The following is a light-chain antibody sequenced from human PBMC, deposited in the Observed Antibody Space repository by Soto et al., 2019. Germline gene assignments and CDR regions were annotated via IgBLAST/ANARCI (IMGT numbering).Light chain of an antibody. CDR2: GAS. J-gene: IGKJ1*01. Sequence: EIVLTQSPGTLSLSPGERATLSCRASQSVSSNYLAWYQQKPGQAPRVLIYGASSRTTGIPDRFSVSGSGTDFTLTISRLEPEDFATYYCQQYNSYSFGQGTKVDIK. V-gene: IGKV3-20*01. CDR1: QSVSSNY. CDR3: QQYNSYS.